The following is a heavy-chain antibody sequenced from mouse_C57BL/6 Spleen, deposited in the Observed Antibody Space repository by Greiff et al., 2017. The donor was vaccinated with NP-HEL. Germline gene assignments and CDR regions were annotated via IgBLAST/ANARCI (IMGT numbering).Heavy chain of an antibody. D-gene: IGHD2-4*01. CDR1: GYTFTSYG. CDR2: IYPRSGNT. Sequence: QVQLQQSGAELARPGASVKLSCKASGYTFTSYGISWVKQRTGQGLEWIGEIYPRSGNTYYNEQFKGKATLTADKSSSTAYMELRSLTSEDSAVYFCARRGYDYEDAMDYWGQGTSVTVSS. J-gene: IGHJ4*01. CDR3: ARRGYDYEDAMDY. V-gene: IGHV1-81*01.